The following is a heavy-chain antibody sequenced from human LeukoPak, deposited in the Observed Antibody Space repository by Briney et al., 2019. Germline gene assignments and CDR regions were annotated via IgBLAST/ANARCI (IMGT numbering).Heavy chain of an antibody. V-gene: IGHV3-64*01. CDR2: ISGNGVAT. D-gene: IGHD2-2*01. CDR3: ARDASDIVVVPAAVGPFDL. CDR1: GFTFSNYA. Sequence: GGSLRLSCAASGFTFSNYAMSWVRRTPGKGLEYVSIISGNGVATRYATSVKGRLTISRDNSQNTLYLQMGSLSADDMAVYYCARDASDIVVVPAAVGPFDLWGQGTLVTVSS. J-gene: IGHJ4*02.